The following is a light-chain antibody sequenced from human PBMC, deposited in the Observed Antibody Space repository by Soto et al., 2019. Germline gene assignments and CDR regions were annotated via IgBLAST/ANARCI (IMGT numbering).Light chain of an antibody. CDR2: GAS. CDR1: QTISSTF. J-gene: IGKJ5*01. Sequence: EIVLTQSPGTLSLSPGERATLSCRASQTISSTFLAWYRQRPGQAPRLLIYGASSRATGIPDGFSGSGSGTDFTLTISRLEPEDFAVYYCQQYGSAAPITFGQGTRLEIK. CDR3: QQYGSAAPIT. V-gene: IGKV3-20*01.